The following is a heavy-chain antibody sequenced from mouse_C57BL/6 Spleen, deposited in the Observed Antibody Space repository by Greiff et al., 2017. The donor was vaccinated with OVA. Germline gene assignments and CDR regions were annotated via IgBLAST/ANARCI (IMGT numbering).Heavy chain of an antibody. D-gene: IGHD1-1*01. V-gene: IGHV5-17*01. CDR1: GFTFSDYG. J-gene: IGHJ4*01. Sequence: EVQLVESGGGLVKPGWSLKLSCAASGFTFSDYGMHWVRQAPEKGLEWVAYISSGSSTIYYADTVKGRFTISRDNATTTLFLQMTSLRHEHTPMYYCAGEDYYGSSDYAMDYWGQGTSVTVSA. CDR3: AGEDYYGSSDYAMDY. CDR2: ISSGSSTI.